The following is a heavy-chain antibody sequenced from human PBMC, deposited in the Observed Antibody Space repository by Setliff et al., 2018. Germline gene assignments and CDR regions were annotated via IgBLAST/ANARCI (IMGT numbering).Heavy chain of an antibody. Sequence: ASVKVSCKASGGTFSSYGISWVRQAPGQGLEWMGGTIPIFGTTDYAQKFRGRVTIITDESTSTAFMQLSGLRSEDTAVYYCVREGVDSRSSTDYRYYMDVWGKGTTVTGSS. CDR2: TIPIFGTT. V-gene: IGHV1-69*05. J-gene: IGHJ6*03. D-gene: IGHD3-22*01. CDR1: GGTFSSYG. CDR3: VREGVDSRSSTDYRYYMDV.